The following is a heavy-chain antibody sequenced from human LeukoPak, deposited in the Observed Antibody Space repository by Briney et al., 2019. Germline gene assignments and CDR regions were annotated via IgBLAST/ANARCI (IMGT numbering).Heavy chain of an antibody. D-gene: IGHD7-27*01. CDR1: GGSISSGGYY. Sequence: SETLSLTCTVSGGSISSGGYYWSWIRQHPGKGLEWIGYIYYSGSTYYNPSLKSRVTISVDTSKNQFSLKLSSVTAADTAVYYCARDGAHRGEIFDYWGQGTLVTVSS. CDR2: IYYSGST. J-gene: IGHJ4*02. V-gene: IGHV4-31*03. CDR3: ARDGAHRGEIFDY.